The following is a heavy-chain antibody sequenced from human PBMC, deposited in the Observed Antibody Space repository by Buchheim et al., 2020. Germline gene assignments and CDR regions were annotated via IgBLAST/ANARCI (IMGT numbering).Heavy chain of an antibody. J-gene: IGHJ3*02. D-gene: IGHD3-16*02. Sequence: QVQVVESGGGVVQPGTSLRLSCAASGFNLRTYGMHWVRQAPGKGLEWVAVLWYDGNKKYYADSVKGRFSVSRDTSKNTMYLQMDSLRAEDTAVYYCAKDYRRWAFDIWGQGT. CDR2: LWYDGNKK. V-gene: IGHV3-33*06. CDR3: AKDYRRWAFDI. CDR1: GFNLRTYG.